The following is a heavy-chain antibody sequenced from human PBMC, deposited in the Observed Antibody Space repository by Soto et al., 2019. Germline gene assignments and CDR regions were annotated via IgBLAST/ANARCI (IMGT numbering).Heavy chain of an antibody. CDR1: GYTFTGYY. V-gene: IGHV1-2*04. CDR2: INPNSGGT. J-gene: IGHJ5*02. CDR3: ARDYLLYCSSTSGRDPSANRLDP. D-gene: IGHD2-2*01. Sequence: ASVKVSCKASGYTFTGYYMHWVRQAPGQGLEWMGWINPNSGGTNYAQKFQGWVTMTRDTSISTAYMELSRLRSDDTAVYYCARDYLLYCSSTSGRDPSANRLDPWGQGTLVTVSS.